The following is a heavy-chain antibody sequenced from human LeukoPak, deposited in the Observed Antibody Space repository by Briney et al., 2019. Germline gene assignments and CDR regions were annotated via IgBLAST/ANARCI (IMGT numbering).Heavy chain of an antibody. V-gene: IGHV1-2*02. J-gene: IGHJ4*02. CDR3: ASTLRFLEWLGY. D-gene: IGHD3-3*01. CDR1: GCTFTGYY. Sequence: ASVTVSCQASGCTFTGYYMHWVRQAPGQGLEWMGWINPNSCGTNNAHKLQDRAIMHSDTSISTAYMELSRLRSDDTAVYYCASTLRFLEWLGYWGQGTLVTVSS. CDR2: INPNSCGT.